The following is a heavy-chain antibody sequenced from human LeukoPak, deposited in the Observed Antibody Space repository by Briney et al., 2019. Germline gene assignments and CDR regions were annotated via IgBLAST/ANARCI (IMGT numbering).Heavy chain of an antibody. CDR2: IIPIFGSA. V-gene: IGHV1-69*13. CDR1: GGSFTNSA. CDR3: ARDAGGYDPYYYYGMDV. Sequence: SVKVSCKGSGGSFTNSAISWVRRAPGQGLEWMGGIIPIFGSANYAQKFQGRVTITADESTSTAYMELSSLRSEDTAVYYCARDAGGYDPYYYYGMDVWGQGTTVTVSS. D-gene: IGHD5-12*01. J-gene: IGHJ6*02.